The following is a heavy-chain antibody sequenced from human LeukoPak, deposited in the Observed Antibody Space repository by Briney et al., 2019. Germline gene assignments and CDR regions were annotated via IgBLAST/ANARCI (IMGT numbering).Heavy chain of an antibody. CDR1: GFTFSRNA. CDR2: ISYDGSDK. CDR3: ARAGAQWLRFFDH. D-gene: IGHD5-12*01. V-gene: IGHV3-30-3*01. J-gene: IGHJ4*02. Sequence: GGSLRVSCAPSGFTFSRNAMHWVRRAPGKGLEWVAVISYDGSDKYYADFVKGRFTISRDNSKNTLYLQMNSLRAEDTAVYYCARAGAQWLRFFDHWGQGTLVPVSS.